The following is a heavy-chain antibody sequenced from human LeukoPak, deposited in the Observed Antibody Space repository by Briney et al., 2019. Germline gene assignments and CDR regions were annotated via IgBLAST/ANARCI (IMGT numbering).Heavy chain of an antibody. J-gene: IGHJ6*02. CDR3: ARVQPGTGSYVGMAV. D-gene: IGHD3-10*01. CDR1: GFTFSSYW. Sequence: PGGSLRLSCVASGFTFSSYWMHWVRQVPGKGPVWVSRINSAGRITSYADSVKGRFTITRDNSKTTLYLQMNSLRAEDTAVYYCARVQPGTGSYVGMAVWGQGTTVTVSS. V-gene: IGHV3-74*01. CDR2: INSAGRIT.